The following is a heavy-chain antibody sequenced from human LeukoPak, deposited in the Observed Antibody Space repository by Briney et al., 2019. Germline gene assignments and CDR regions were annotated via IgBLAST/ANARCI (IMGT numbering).Heavy chain of an antibody. CDR3: ARASGLTVTTFDY. Sequence: SVKVSCKASGGTFSSYAISWVRQATGQGLEWMGGIIPIFGTANYAQKFQGRVTITADESTSTAYMELSSLRSEDTAVYYCARASGLTVTTFDYWGQGTLVTVSS. J-gene: IGHJ4*02. CDR2: IIPIFGTA. V-gene: IGHV1-69*13. CDR1: GGTFSSYA. D-gene: IGHD4-17*01.